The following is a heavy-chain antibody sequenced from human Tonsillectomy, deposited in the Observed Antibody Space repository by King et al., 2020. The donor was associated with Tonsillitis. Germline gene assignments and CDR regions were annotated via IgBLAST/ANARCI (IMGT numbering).Heavy chain of an antibody. D-gene: IGHD2-15*01. Sequence: VQLVESGGGVVQPGRSLRLSCAASGFTFSSYGMHWVRQAPGKGLEWVAVISYDGSNKYYADSVKGRFTISRDNSKNTLYLQMNSLRAEDTAVYYCAKDSCSGGSCYSDYYGMDVWAKGPRSPSP. CDR2: ISYDGSNK. CDR3: AKDSCSGGSCYSDYYGMDV. J-gene: IGHJ6*02. V-gene: IGHV3-30*18. CDR1: GFTFSSYG.